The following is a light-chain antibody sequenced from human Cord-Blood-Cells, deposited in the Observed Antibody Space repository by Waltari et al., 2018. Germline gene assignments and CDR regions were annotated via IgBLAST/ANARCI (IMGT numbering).Light chain of an antibody. CDR3: SSYTSSSTLV. CDR2: DVS. V-gene: IGLV2-14*03. CDR1: SSAVGGYNY. Sequence: QSALTQPASVSGSPGQSITISCTGTSSAVGGYNYVSWYHHHPGKAPKLMIYDVSNRPSGVSNRFSGSKSGNTASLTISGLQAEDEADYYCSSYTSSSTLVFGGGTKLTVL. J-gene: IGLJ2*01.